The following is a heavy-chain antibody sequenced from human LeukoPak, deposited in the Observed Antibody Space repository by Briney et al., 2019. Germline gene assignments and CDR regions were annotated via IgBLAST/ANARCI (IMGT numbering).Heavy chain of an antibody. Sequence: ASVKVSCKASGYTFTSYGISWVRQAPGQGLEWMGWISAYNGNTNYAQKLQGRVTITTDTSTSTAYMELRSLRPDDTAVYYCARGAYYYGSSDPFDPWGQGTLVTVSS. J-gene: IGHJ5*02. CDR1: GYTFTSYG. CDR2: ISAYNGNT. D-gene: IGHD3-22*01. V-gene: IGHV1-18*01. CDR3: ARGAYYYGSSDPFDP.